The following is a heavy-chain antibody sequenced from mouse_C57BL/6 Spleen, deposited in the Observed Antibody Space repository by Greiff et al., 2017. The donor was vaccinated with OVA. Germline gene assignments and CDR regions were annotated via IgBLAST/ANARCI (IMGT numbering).Heavy chain of an antibody. CDR3: AREPNYYGSRGDY. V-gene: IGHV5-17*01. CDR1: GFTFSDYG. Sequence: EVKLVESGGGLVKPGGSLKLSCAASGFTFSDYGMHRVRQAPEKGLEWVAYISSGSSTIYYADTVKGRFTISRDNAKNTLFLQMTSLRSEDTAVYYCAREPNYYGSRGDYWGQGTSVTVSS. CDR2: ISSGSSTI. D-gene: IGHD1-1*01. J-gene: IGHJ4*01.